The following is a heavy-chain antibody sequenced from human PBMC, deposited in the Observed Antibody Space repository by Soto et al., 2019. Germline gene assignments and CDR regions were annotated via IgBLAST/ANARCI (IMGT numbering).Heavy chain of an antibody. Sequence: VASLKISCNGSGYRFTSNWIGWVGQMPWKGLEWMGIIYPGDSDTRYSPSFQGQVTISADKSITTAYLQWSSLKASDTAMYYCARAQTSYSSSWYVLDYWGQGPLVTVSS. D-gene: IGHD6-13*01. J-gene: IGHJ4*02. CDR3: ARAQTSYSSSWYVLDY. CDR1: GYRFTSNW. CDR2: IYPGDSDT. V-gene: IGHV5-51*01.